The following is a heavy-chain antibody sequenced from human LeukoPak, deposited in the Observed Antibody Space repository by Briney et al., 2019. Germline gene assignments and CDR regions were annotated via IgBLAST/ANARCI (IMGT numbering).Heavy chain of an antibody. CDR3: ARLGGSYYYYMDV. CDR1: GYTFTGYY. D-gene: IGHD3-16*01. Sequence: LGASVKVSCKASGYTFTGYYMHWVRQATGQGLEWMGWMNPNSGNTGYAQKFQGRVTMTRNTSISTAYMELSSLRSEDTAVYYCARLGGSYYYYMDVWGKGTTVTVSS. CDR2: MNPNSGNT. J-gene: IGHJ6*03. V-gene: IGHV1-8*02.